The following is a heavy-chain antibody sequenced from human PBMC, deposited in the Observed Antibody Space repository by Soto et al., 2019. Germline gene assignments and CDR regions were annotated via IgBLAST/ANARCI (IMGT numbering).Heavy chain of an antibody. V-gene: IGHV5-51*03. Sequence: GEGLKSSGQGFGCSFANYWISWVRQIPGKGLEWVGVIYPGDSDTRYSPSFRGQVTISADKSISHVYLQWSSLKASDTAMYYCARNRLRPYYYGMDVWGQGTTVTVYS. J-gene: IGHJ6*01. CDR1: GCSFANYW. CDR2: IYPGDSDT. CDR3: ARNRLRPYYYGMDV. D-gene: IGHD2-21*01.